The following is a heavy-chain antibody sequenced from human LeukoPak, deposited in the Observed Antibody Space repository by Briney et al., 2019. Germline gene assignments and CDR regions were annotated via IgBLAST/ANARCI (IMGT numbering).Heavy chain of an antibody. J-gene: IGHJ4*02. CDR2: MIPIFGTA. CDR1: GYTFTSYG. V-gene: IGHV1-69*13. D-gene: IGHD3-3*01. Sequence: SVKVSCKASGYTFTSYGISWVRQAPGQGLEWMGGMIPIFGTANYAQKFQGRVTITADESTSTAYMELSSLRSEDTAVYYCARERSRNPIWSGYLTFDYWGQGTLVTVSS. CDR3: ARERSRNPIWSGYLTFDY.